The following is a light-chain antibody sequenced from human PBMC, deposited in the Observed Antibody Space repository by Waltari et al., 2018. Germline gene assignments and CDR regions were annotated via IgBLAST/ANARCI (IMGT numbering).Light chain of an antibody. CDR1: ALPKQY. J-gene: IGLJ2*01. CDR3: QSADSSGTVV. V-gene: IGLV3-25*03. Sequence: SYELTQPPSVSVSPGQTARITCSGDALPKQYAYWYQQKPGQAPVLVRYKDSERPSGIPERVSGSSSGTTFTLTISGVQAEDEADYYCQSADSSGTVVFGGGTKLTVL. CDR2: KDS.